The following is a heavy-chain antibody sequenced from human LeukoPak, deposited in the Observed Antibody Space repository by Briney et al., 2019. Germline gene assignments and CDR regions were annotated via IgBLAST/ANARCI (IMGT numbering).Heavy chain of an antibody. D-gene: IGHD6-13*01. Sequence: KPSETLSLTCAVSGGSISSGGYSWSWIRQPPGKGLEWIGEINHSGSTNYNPSLKSRVTISVDTSKNQFSLKLSSVTAADTAVYYCARGESSSYYHYWGQGTLVTVSS. CDR1: GGSISSGGYS. V-gene: IGHV4-30-2*01. J-gene: IGHJ4*02. CDR3: ARGESSSYYHY. CDR2: INHSGST.